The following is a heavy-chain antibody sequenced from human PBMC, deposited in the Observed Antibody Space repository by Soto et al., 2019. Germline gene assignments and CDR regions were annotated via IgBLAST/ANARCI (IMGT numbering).Heavy chain of an antibody. CDR2: IYYSGTS. J-gene: IGHJ5*02. D-gene: IGHD2-2*01. V-gene: IGHV4-39*01. Sequence: EILSLTSTVTGGSVSDETFYWGRIRQPTGKGLEWIGSIYYSGTSSYNPSLESRVTMSVDTSKKQLSLRLRSVTATDTAVYYFERLHCTSPGCVPIGPWADGTLVTVSS. CDR1: GGSVSDETFY. CDR3: ERLHCTSPGCVPIGP.